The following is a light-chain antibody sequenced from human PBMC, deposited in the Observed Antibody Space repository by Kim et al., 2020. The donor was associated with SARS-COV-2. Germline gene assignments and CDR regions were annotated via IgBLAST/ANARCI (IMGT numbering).Light chain of an antibody. CDR2: INN. Sequence: VTMTCSGSCSSFESKAVNLYQHQPRTAPNPVIYINNHRPSGAADRVSVSESGTAASLAISGRQSEDVADYYCAGWDDSLNGRDVVFGAGTQLTVL. V-gene: IGLV1-44*01. CDR3: AGWDDSLNGRDVV. J-gene: IGLJ2*01. CDR1: CSSFESKA.